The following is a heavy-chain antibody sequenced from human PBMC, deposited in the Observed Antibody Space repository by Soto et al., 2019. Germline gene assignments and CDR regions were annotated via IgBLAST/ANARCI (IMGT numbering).Heavy chain of an antibody. CDR3: TTDAGIAVAGAFDY. J-gene: IGHJ4*02. CDR1: GFTFSNAW. Sequence: GGSLRLSCAASGFTFSNAWMSWVRQAPGKGLEWVGRIKSKTDGGTTDYAAPVKGRFTISRDDSKNTLYLQMNSLKTEDTAVYYCTTDAGIAVAGAFDYWGQGTLVPVSS. V-gene: IGHV3-15*01. D-gene: IGHD6-19*01. CDR2: IKSKTDGGTT.